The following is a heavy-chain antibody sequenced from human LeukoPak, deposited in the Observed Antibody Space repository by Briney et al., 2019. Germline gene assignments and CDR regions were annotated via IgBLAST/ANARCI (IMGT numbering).Heavy chain of an antibody. D-gene: IGHD6-19*01. CDR1: GFTFSSYG. CDR2: IRYDGSNK. Sequence: GGSLRLSCAASGFTFSSYGMHWVRQAPGKGLEWVAFIRYDGSNKYYADSVKGRFTISRDNSKNTLYLQMNSLRAEDTAVYYCAKDKDEGWAQRYFDYWGQGTLVTVSS. V-gene: IGHV3-30*02. CDR3: AKDKDEGWAQRYFDY. J-gene: IGHJ4*02.